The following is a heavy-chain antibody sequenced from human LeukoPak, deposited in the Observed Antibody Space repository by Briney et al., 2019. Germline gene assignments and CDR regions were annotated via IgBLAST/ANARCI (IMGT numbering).Heavy chain of an antibody. CDR3: AGGHPRSSSWYTSFDY. Sequence: SVKVSCKASGGTFSSYAISWVRQAPGQGLEWMGGIIPIFGTANYAQKFQGRVTITADESTSTAYMELSSLRSEDTAVYYCAGGHPRSSSWYTSFDYWGQGTLVTVSS. D-gene: IGHD6-13*01. J-gene: IGHJ4*02. V-gene: IGHV1-69*01. CDR2: IIPIFGTA. CDR1: GGTFSSYA.